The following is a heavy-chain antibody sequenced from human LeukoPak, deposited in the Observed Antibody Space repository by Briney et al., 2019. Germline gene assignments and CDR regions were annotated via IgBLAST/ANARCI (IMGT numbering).Heavy chain of an antibody. CDR2: ISSSGSTI. V-gene: IGHV3-11*01. CDR3: ARGVLERFWDGYNSYAFDI. D-gene: IGHD5-24*01. J-gene: IGHJ3*02. CDR1: GFTFSDYY. Sequence: GESLRLSCAASGFTFSDYYMSWIRQAPGKGLEWVSYISSSGSTIYYADSVKGRFTISRDNAKNSLYLQMNSLRAEDTAVYYCARGVLERFWDGYNSYAFDIWGQGTMVTVSS.